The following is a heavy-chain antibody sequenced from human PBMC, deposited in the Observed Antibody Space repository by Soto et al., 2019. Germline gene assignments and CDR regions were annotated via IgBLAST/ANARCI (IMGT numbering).Heavy chain of an antibody. Sequence: PGGSLRLSCAASGFTFSSYSMSWVRQAPGKGLEWVSAISGSGGSTYYADSVKGRFTISRDNSKNTLYLHMNSLRAEDTAVYYCANSSQQPRWFDPWGQGTLVTVSS. J-gene: IGHJ5*02. CDR3: ANSSQQPRWFDP. D-gene: IGHD6-13*01. CDR2: ISGSGGST. V-gene: IGHV3-23*01. CDR1: GFTFSSYS.